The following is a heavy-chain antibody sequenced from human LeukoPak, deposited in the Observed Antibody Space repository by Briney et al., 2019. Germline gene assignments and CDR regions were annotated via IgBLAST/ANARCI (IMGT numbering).Heavy chain of an antibody. J-gene: IGHJ4*02. CDR3: ARGRYCSSTSCSDFDY. V-gene: IGHV1-2*02. CDR1: GYTFTDYY. D-gene: IGHD2-2*01. CDR2: IDPNSGDT. Sequence: ASMKVSCKASGYTFTDYYMHWVRQAPGQGLEWMGWIDPNSGDTNYPQKFQGRVTMTRDTSISTAYMELNSLRSDDTAVYYCARGRYCSSTSCSDFDYWGQGTLVTVSS.